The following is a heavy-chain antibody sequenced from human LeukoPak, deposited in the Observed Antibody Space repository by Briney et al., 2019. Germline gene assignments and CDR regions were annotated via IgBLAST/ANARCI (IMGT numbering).Heavy chain of an antibody. D-gene: IGHD6-6*01. J-gene: IGHJ4*02. CDR1: GFTFSSYE. V-gene: IGHV3-21*01. Sequence: KTGGSLRLSCASSGFTFSSYEMNWVRRAPGKGLEWVSSISSSSSYIYYADSVKGRFTISRDNAKNSLYLQMNSLRAEDTAVYYCARAPSSSALNDYWGQGTLVTVSS. CDR2: ISSSSSYI. CDR3: ARAPSSSALNDY.